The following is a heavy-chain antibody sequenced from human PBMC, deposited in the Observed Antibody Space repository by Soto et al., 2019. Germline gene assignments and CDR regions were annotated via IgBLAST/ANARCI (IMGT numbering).Heavy chain of an antibody. CDR2: IYYTGAT. V-gene: IGHV4-39*02. Sequence: SQTLSLTCSVFGGSITSTRYYCGWVRQPPGKGLEWLGSIYYTGATQYNPSLEGRVTMSVDTSMNQFSLKLRFVTAADSAIYYCAREDRDDNRGPGNWGQGTLVTVSP. CDR1: GGSITSTRYY. D-gene: IGHD1-1*01. J-gene: IGHJ1*01. CDR3: AREDRDDNRGPGN.